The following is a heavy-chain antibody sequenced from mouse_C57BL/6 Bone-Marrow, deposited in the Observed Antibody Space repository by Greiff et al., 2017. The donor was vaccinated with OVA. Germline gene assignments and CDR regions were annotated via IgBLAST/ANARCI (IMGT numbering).Heavy chain of an antibody. V-gene: IGHV15-2*01. Sequence: SGSDLMSPGSSVKLSCKDFDSEVFPIAYMSWVRQKPGHGFDWIGVILPSIGRTIYGEKFEDKATLDADTLSNTAYLELNSLTSEDSAFYYCARAYYHGGFAYWGQGTLVTVSA. J-gene: IGHJ3*01. D-gene: IGHD2-10*01. CDR1: DSEVFPIAY. CDR2: ILPSIGRT. CDR3: ARAYYHGGFAY.